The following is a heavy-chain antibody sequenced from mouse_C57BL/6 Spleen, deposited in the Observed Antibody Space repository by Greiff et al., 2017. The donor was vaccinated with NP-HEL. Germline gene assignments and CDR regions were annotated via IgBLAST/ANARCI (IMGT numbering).Heavy chain of an antibody. CDR3: ARITTVVDYYAMDY. J-gene: IGHJ4*01. V-gene: IGHV2-9-1*01. D-gene: IGHD1-1*01. Sequence: VKLMESGPGLVAPSQSLSITCTVSGFSLTSYAISWVRQPPGKGLEWLGVIWTGGGTNYNSALKSRLSISKDNSKSQVFLKMNSLQTDDTARYYCARITTVVDYYAMDYWGQGTSVTVSS. CDR2: IWTGGGT. CDR1: GFSLTSYA.